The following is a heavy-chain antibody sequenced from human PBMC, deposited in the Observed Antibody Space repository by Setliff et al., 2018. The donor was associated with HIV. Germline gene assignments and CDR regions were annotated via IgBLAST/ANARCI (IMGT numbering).Heavy chain of an antibody. Sequence: SETLSLTCTVSGDSISSGSYYWGWIRQPPGKGLEWIGTIYYSGSTYYNPSLKSRLTISVDTSKNQFSLKLSSVTAADTAVYYCARRDGYSYGFYFDYWGQGTLVTVSS. V-gene: IGHV4-39*01. D-gene: IGHD5-18*01. CDR1: GDSISSGSYY. CDR2: IYYSGST. CDR3: ARRDGYSYGFYFDY. J-gene: IGHJ4*02.